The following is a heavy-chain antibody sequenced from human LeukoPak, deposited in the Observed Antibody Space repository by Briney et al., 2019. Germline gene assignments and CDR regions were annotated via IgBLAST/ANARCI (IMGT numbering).Heavy chain of an antibody. CDR3: ARARSLYSSSWRDDY. CDR2: INPNSGGT. D-gene: IGHD6-13*01. J-gene: IGHJ3*01. Sequence: ASVKVSCKASGYTFTGYYMHWVRQAPGQGLEWMGWINPNSGGTNYAQKFQGRVTMTRDTSISTAYMELSRLRSDDTAVYYCARARSLYSSSWRDDYWGQGTMVTVSS. CDR1: GYTFTGYY. V-gene: IGHV1-2*02.